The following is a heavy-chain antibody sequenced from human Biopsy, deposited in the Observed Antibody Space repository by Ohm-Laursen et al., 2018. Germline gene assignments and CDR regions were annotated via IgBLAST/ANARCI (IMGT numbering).Heavy chain of an antibody. V-gene: IGHV1-69*06. CDR2: NIPILGTG. Sequence: SVKVSCKAPGGTFSNYGVNWVRQAPGQGLEWLGGNIPILGTGNYAQKFQDRVTVAADTSTSTATMELRSLRSDDTAVYYCAAKLTGYFHHWGQGTLVSVSS. CDR1: GGTFSNYG. D-gene: IGHD3-9*01. CDR3: AAKLTGYFHH. J-gene: IGHJ1*01.